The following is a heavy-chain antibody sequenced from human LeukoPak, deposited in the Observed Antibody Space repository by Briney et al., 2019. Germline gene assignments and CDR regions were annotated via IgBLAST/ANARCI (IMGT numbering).Heavy chain of an antibody. V-gene: IGHV4-39*01. CDR1: GASISSTTYY. CDR3: ARIVTAGIYNMDV. D-gene: IGHD2-2*02. J-gene: IGHJ6*03. Sequence: PSETLSLTCTVSGASISSTTYYWGWIRQPPRKGLEWIASIDYSGSTYYNPSLKSRATISVDTSKNQFPLTLPSVTAADTAVYYCARIVTAGIYNMDVWGKGTTVTVSS. CDR2: IDYSGST.